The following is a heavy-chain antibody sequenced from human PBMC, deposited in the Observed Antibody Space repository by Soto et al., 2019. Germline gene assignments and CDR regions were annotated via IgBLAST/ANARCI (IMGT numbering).Heavy chain of an antibody. CDR2: ISSDGSSK. J-gene: IGHJ6*02. D-gene: IGHD3-10*01. Sequence: GGSLRLSCVDSGFTFSGYGMHWVRQAPGKGLEWVAVISSDGSSKFYTESVKGRFTISRDNSKNTLYLQMNSLRAEDTAVYYCASGYYGSGSDYYYGMDVWGQGTTVTVSS. CDR3: ASGYYGSGSDYYYGMDV. V-gene: IGHV3-30*03. CDR1: GFTFSGYG.